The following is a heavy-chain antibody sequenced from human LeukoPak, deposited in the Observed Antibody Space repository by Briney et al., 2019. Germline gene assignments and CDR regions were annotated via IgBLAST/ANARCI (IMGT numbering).Heavy chain of an antibody. CDR2: IYYSGST. CDR1: GGSISSSSYY. Sequence: PSETLSLTCTVSGGSISSSSYYWGWIRQPPGKGLEWIGSIYYSGSTYYNPSLKSRVTISVDTSKNQFSLKLSSVTAADTAVYYCARIRFFGQQEPFDYWGQGTLVTVSS. J-gene: IGHJ4*02. D-gene: IGHD6-13*01. CDR3: ARIRFFGQQEPFDY. V-gene: IGHV4-39*07.